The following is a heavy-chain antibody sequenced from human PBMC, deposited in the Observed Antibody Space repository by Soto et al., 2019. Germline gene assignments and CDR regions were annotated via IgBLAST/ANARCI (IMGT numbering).Heavy chain of an antibody. V-gene: IGHV4-59*01. Sequence: SETLSLTCTVSGASISSSYWSWIRQSPERGLEWIAYVYHTGATNYNPSLKSRVTISLDTSKGQFSLNLTSLTTADTAVYFCARGGNRYSNVASGVGGFDFWGQGSLVTVSS. CDR3: ARGGNRYSNVASGVGGFDF. D-gene: IGHD5-12*01. CDR2: VYHTGAT. J-gene: IGHJ4*02. CDR1: GASISSSY.